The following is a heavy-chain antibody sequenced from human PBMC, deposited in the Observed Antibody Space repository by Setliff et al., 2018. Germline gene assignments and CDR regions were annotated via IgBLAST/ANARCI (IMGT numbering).Heavy chain of an antibody. Sequence: GASVKVSCKASGYPFISYDINWVRQAPGQGLEWMGWMNPNSGKTGYAQKFQGRVIMTRNTSISTAYLELNTLRSDDTAVYYCVRSSAPQVALAADFDFWGQGTPVTVSS. CDR2: MNPNSGKT. V-gene: IGHV1-8*02. J-gene: IGHJ4*02. D-gene: IGHD6-19*01. CDR3: VRSSAPQVALAADFDF. CDR1: GYPFISYD.